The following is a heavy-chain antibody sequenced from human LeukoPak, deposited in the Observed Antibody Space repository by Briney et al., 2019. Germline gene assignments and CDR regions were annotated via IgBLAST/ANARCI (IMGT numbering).Heavy chain of an antibody. D-gene: IGHD4-17*01. CDR3: ARTKDGDTFDY. V-gene: IGHV1-18*01. Sequence: ASVKVSCKASGYTFISYGISWVRHAPGQGLEWMGWISGYNGNTNYAQKFQGRVTITRDTSASTAYMELSSLRSEDTAVYYCARTKDGDTFDYWGQGTLVTVSS. J-gene: IGHJ4*02. CDR2: ISGYNGNT. CDR1: GYTFISYG.